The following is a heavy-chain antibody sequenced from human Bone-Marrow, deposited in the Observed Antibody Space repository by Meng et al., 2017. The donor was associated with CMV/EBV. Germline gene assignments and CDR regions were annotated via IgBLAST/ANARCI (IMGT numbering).Heavy chain of an antibody. V-gene: IGHV1-2*02. J-gene: IGHJ4*02. D-gene: IGHD1-26*01. Sequence: ASVKVSCKASGYTFTGYYMHWVRQAPGQGLEWMGWINPNSGGTNYAQKFQGRVTMTRDTSISTAYMELSRLRSDDTAVYYCARSRKGERGSYFDYWGQGTLVTVS. CDR3: ARSRKGERGSYFDY. CDR1: GYTFTGYY. CDR2: INPNSGGT.